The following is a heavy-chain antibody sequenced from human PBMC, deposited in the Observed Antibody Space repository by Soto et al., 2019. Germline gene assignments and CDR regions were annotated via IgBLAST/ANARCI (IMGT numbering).Heavy chain of an antibody. CDR1: GYTLISYG. CDR2: ITVNSGNT. V-gene: IGHV1-18*01. D-gene: IGHD6-19*01. Sequence: ASVKVSCKASGYTLISYGIGWVRQAPGQGLEWMGWITVNSGNTNYPQKFQGRVTMTTDTSTSTAYMELRSLTSDDTAVYYCGRGLGGGWYYFDYWGPGTLVTVSS. CDR3: GRGLGGGWYYFDY. J-gene: IGHJ4*02.